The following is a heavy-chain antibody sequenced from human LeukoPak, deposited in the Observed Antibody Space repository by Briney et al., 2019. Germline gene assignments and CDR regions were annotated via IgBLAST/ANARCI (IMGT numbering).Heavy chain of an antibody. CDR1: GYTFSNFY. D-gene: IGHD5-12*01. CDR2: INQNGDSA. V-gene: IGHV1-46*01. Sequence: EASVKVSCKASGYTFSNFYMHWVRQAPGQGLEWMGIINQNGDSASYTQKFQGRVTMTRDTSTSTVYMELSSLRSEDTAVYYCARALRLDGYKKPPGAFDIWGQGTMVIVSS. CDR3: ARALRLDGYKKPPGAFDI. J-gene: IGHJ3*02.